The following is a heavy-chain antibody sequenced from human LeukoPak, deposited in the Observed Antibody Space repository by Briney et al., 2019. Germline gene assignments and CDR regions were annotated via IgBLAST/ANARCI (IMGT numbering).Heavy chain of an antibody. J-gene: IGHJ4*02. Sequence: GGSLRLSCAASGFTFSSYSMNWVRQAPGKGLEWVSSISSSSSYIYYADSVKGRFTISRDNAKNSLYLQMNSLRAEDTAVYYCAGFLEGTENVNWGQGTLVTVSS. CDR3: AGFLEGTENVN. CDR1: GFTFSSYS. D-gene: IGHD2-8*02. CDR2: ISSSSSYI. V-gene: IGHV3-21*01.